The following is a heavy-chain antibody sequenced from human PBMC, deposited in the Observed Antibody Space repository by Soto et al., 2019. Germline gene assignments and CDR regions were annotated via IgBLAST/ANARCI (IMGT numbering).Heavy chain of an antibody. CDR2: IGSKDNNYAA. CDR3: TRPFDCSGGGCYSGWYYYYGMDV. CDR1: GFTFSGSA. Sequence: EVQLVESGGGLVQPGGSLKLSCAASGFTFSGSAMHWVRQASGKGLEWVGRIGSKDNNYAAAYAASVKGRFSISRDDSKNTAYLQMNSLKTEDTGIYYCTRPFDCSGGGCYSGWYYYYGMDVW. J-gene: IGHJ6*01. V-gene: IGHV3-73*01. D-gene: IGHD2-15*01.